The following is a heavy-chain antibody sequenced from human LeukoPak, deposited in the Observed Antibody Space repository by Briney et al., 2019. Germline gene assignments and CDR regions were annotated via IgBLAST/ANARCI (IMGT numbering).Heavy chain of an antibody. CDR1: GGSFSGYY. Sequence: SETLSLTCAVYGGSFSGYYWSWIRQPPGKGLEWIGEINHSGSTYYNPSLKSRVTISVDTSKNQFSLKLSSVTAADTAVYYCAREGRITMVRGVDHYFDYWGQGTLVTVSS. CDR2: INHSGST. D-gene: IGHD3-10*01. J-gene: IGHJ4*02. CDR3: AREGRITMVRGVDHYFDY. V-gene: IGHV4-34*01.